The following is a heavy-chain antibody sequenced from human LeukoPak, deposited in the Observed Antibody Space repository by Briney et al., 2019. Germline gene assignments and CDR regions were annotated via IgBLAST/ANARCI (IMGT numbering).Heavy chain of an antibody. CDR2: IYYRGST. Sequence: PSQTLSFTCTGSGGSINNYYWSWIRQPPGKGLEWIGYIYYRGSTNFNPSVKSRVAFSVDTSKNQFSLKLNSVTAADTAVYYCARGGDYGDLRYFDYWGQGTLVTVSS. J-gene: IGHJ4*02. V-gene: IGHV4-59*01. CDR3: ARGGDYGDLRYFDY. CDR1: GGSINNYY. D-gene: IGHD4-17*01.